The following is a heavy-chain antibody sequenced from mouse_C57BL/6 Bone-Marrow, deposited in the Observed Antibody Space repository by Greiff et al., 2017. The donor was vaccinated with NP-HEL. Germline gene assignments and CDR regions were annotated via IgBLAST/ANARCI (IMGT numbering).Heavy chain of an antibody. V-gene: IGHV5-9-1*02. CDR3: TREDYYGSSYVWYFDV. CDR2: ISSGGDYI. CDR1: GFTFSSYA. Sequence: EVKVVESGEGLVKPGGSLKLSCAASGFTFSSYAMSWVRQTPEKRLEWVAYISSGGDYIYYADTVKGRFTISRDNARNTLYLQMSSLKSEDTAMYYCTREDYYGSSYVWYFDVWGTGTTVTVSS. J-gene: IGHJ1*03. D-gene: IGHD1-1*01.